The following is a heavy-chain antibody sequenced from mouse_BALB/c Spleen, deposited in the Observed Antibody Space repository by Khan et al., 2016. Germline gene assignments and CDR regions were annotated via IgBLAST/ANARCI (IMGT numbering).Heavy chain of an antibody. V-gene: IGHV1S29*02. J-gene: IGHJ2*01. CDR2: IYPYNGDS. CDR3: ARSGELLFDY. Sequence: VQLQQPGPELVKPGASVKISCKASGYTFTDYNMHWVKQSHGKSLEWIGYIYPYNGDSGCNQKFKSKATLTVDNASSKAYMERRSLTSEDSAVYYCARSGELLFDYWGQGTTLTVSS. CDR1: GYTFTDYN. D-gene: IGHD3-1*01.